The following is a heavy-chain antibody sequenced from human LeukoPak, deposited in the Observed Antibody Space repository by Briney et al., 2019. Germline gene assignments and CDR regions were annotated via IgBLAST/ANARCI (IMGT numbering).Heavy chain of an antibody. Sequence: ASVKVSCKASGYTFTGYYMHWVRQAPGQGLEWMGWINPNSGGTNYAQKFRGRVTMTRDTSISTAYMELSRLRSDDTAVYYCARGGTYYYDSSGYGDAFDIWGQGTMVTVSS. D-gene: IGHD3-22*01. J-gene: IGHJ3*02. CDR3: ARGGTYYYDSSGYGDAFDI. V-gene: IGHV1-2*02. CDR2: INPNSGGT. CDR1: GYTFTGYY.